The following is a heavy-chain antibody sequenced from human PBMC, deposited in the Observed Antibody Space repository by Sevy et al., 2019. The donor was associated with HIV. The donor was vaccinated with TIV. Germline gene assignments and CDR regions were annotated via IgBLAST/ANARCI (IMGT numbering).Heavy chain of an antibody. CDR3: ARDLNFTYCSSTSCYKGLYYYGMDV. J-gene: IGHJ6*02. Sequence: GGSLGLSCAASGFTFSSYSMNWVRQAPGKGLEWVSYISSSSSTIYYADSVKGRFTISRDNAKNSLYLQMNSLRDEDTVVYYCARDLNFTYCSSTSCYKGLYYYGMDVWGQGTTVTVSS. V-gene: IGHV3-48*02. CDR1: GFTFSSYS. D-gene: IGHD2-2*02. CDR2: ISSSSSTI.